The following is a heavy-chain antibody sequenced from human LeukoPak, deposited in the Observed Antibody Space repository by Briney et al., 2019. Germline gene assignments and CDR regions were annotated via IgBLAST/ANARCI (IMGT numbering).Heavy chain of an antibody. Sequence: ASVKVSCKASGYTFTSYDINWVRQATGQGLEWMGWMNPNSGNTKYSQKFQGRVTMTEDTSTDTAYMELSSLRSEDTAVYYCATGTPEYSSSWYTFDYWGQGTLVTVSS. J-gene: IGHJ4*02. D-gene: IGHD6-13*01. CDR1: GYTFTSYD. V-gene: IGHV1-8*02. CDR2: MNPNSGNT. CDR3: ATGTPEYSSSWYTFDY.